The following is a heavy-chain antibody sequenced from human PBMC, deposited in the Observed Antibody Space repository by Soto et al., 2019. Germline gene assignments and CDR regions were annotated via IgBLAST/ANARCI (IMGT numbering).Heavy chain of an antibody. V-gene: IGHV4-4*02. J-gene: IGHJ4*02. CDR1: GGSISTNNW. CDR2: IYHSGNT. D-gene: IGHD1-26*01. CDR3: ARERGAGTYQGFDY. Sequence: QVQLQESGPGLVKPSGTLSLTCAVSGGSISTNNWWHWVRQPPGKGLEWIGEIYHSGNTNYSPSLKRRVTMSVDQSKNQFSLSLTSVTAADTAVYYCARERGAGTYQGFDYWGQGTLVTVSS.